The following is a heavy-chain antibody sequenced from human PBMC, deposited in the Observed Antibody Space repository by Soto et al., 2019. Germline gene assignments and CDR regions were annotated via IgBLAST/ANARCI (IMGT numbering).Heavy chain of an antibody. J-gene: IGHJ4*02. V-gene: IGHV1-69*13. D-gene: IGHD3-3*01. CDR2: IIPIFDTI. Sequence: SVKVYCKASGATFSSFAFSWVRQAPGQGLEWMGVIIPIFDTIKFAQKFQGRVTFTADESTGTAYMELSSLTSEDTAVYYCASPLKWSGYYIAFDYWGQGTLVTVSS. CDR1: GATFSSFA. CDR3: ASPLKWSGYYIAFDY.